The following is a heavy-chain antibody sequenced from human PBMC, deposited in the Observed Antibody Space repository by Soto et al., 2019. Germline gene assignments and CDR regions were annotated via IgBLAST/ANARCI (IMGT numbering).Heavy chain of an antibody. CDR2: INSDGSST. CDR1: GFTFSSYW. Sequence: GGSLRLSCAASGFTFSSYWMHWVRQAPGKGLVWVSRINSDGSSTSYADSVKGRFTISRDNAKNTLYLQMNSLRAEDTAVYSCARELYREYYFDYWGQRTLVTVSS. V-gene: IGHV3-74*01. J-gene: IGHJ4*02. D-gene: IGHD2-8*01. CDR3: ARELYREYYFDY.